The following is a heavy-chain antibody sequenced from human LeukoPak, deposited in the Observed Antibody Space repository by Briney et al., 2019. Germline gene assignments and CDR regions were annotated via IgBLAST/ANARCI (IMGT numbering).Heavy chain of an antibody. V-gene: IGHV4-61*08. CDR1: GGTISSGDYY. CDR2: IYYSGST. J-gene: IGHJ4*02. Sequence: PSETLSLTCTVSGGTISSGDYYWSWIRQPPGKGLEWIGYIYYSGSTNYNPSLKSRVTISVDTSKNQFSLKLSSVTAADTAVYYCARGRPYYYGSGSYPTEFDYWGQGTLVTVSS. CDR3: ARGRPYYYGSGSYPTEFDY. D-gene: IGHD3-10*01.